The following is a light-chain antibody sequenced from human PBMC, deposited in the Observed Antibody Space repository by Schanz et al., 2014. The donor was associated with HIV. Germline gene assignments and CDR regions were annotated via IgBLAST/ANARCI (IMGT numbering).Light chain of an antibody. CDR1: QSISTF. CDR2: AAS. J-gene: IGKJ5*01. CDR3: LQTYSTPSIT. Sequence: DVQMTQSPSSLSASVGDRVTLTCRASQSISTFLNWYQQKPGKAPKLLIYAASSLQSGVPSRFSGSGSGTHFTLIISSLQPEDFGSYFCLQTYSTPSITFGQGTRLEIK. V-gene: IGKV1-39*01.